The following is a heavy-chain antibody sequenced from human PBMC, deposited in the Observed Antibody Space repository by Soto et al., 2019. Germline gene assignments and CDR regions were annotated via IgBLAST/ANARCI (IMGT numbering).Heavy chain of an antibody. CDR1: GFTFSSYW. D-gene: IGHD6-13*01. CDR2: IKQDGSEK. V-gene: IGHV3-7*05. CDR3: ARDLGESRVAAGTWFDP. J-gene: IGHJ5*02. Sequence: EVQLVESGGGLVQPGGSLRLSCAASGFTFSSYWMSWVRQAPGKGLEWVANIKQDGSEKYYVDSVKGRFTISRDNAKNSLYLQMNSLRAEDTAVYYCARDLGESRVAAGTWFDPWGQGTLVTVSS.